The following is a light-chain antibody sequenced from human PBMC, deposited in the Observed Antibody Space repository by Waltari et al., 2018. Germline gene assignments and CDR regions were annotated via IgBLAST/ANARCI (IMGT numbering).Light chain of an antibody. Sequence: EIVLTQSPGTLSLSPGETAAPSCRASQSVSSNFLAWYQQKPGQAPRLLIFGASNRATGIPDRFSGSGSETDFTLTVSRLEPEDFAVYYCQQYGSSPQAFGQGTKVE. CDR2: GAS. CDR1: QSVSSNF. V-gene: IGKV3-20*01. J-gene: IGKJ1*01. CDR3: QQYGSSPQA.